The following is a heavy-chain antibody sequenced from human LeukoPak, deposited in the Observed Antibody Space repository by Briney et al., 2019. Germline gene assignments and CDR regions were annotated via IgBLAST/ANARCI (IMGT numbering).Heavy chain of an antibody. CDR1: GFTFSSYA. V-gene: IGHV3-23*01. J-gene: IGHJ4*02. D-gene: IGHD3-22*01. CDR2: ISGSGGNT. Sequence: PGGSLRLSCAASGFTFSSYAMSWVRQAPGKGLEWVSAISGSGGNTYYADSVKGRFTISRDNSKNTLYLQMNSLRAEGTAVYYCAKDFGSPTNTYWYYYDSSGYLDYWGQGTLVTVSS. CDR3: AKDFGSPTNTYWYYYDSSGYLDY.